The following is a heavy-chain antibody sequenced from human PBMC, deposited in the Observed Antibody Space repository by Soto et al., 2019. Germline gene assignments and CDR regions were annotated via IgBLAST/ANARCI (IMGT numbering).Heavy chain of an antibody. V-gene: IGHV3-15*01. CDR1: GFTFSNAW. CDR3: TTDNSDYGDYNWFDP. Sequence: EVQLVESGGGLVKPGGSLRLSCAASGFTFSNAWMSWVRQAPGKGLEWVGRIKSKIDGGTTDYAAPVKGRFTISRDDSENTVFLQMNSLKTEDTAVYYCTTDNSDYGDYNWFDPWGQGTLVTVSS. CDR2: IKSKIDGGTT. J-gene: IGHJ5*02. D-gene: IGHD4-17*01.